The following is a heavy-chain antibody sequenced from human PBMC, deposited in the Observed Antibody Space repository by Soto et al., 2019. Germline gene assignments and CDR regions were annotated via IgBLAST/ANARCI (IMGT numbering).Heavy chain of an antibody. Sequence: QITLKESGPAVVKPTQTLTVTCAFSGFSLSSSGVGVNWIRQPPGKALEWLGIIYWDDDKRYSPSLSGRITITKHTSKNRVVLTLTNVDPEDTGTYYCARLPDWWGQGTLVTVSS. CDR3: ARLPDW. J-gene: IGHJ1*01. CDR1: GFSLSSSGVG. CDR2: IYWDDDK. D-gene: IGHD3-9*01. V-gene: IGHV2-5*02.